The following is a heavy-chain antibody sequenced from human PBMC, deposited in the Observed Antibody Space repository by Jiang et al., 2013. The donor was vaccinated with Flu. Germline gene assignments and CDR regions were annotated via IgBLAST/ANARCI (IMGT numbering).Heavy chain of an antibody. D-gene: IGHD2-2*01. J-gene: IGHJ5*02. Sequence: SGSGLVKPSETLSLTCTVSGGSISSYYWSWIRQPPGKGLEWIGYIYYSGSTNYNPSLKSRVTISVDTSKNQFSLKLSSVTAADTAVYYCARLGQDIVVHNWFDPWGQGTLVT. CDR1: GGSISSYY. V-gene: IGHV4-59*08. CDR2: IYYSGST. CDR3: ARLGQDIVVHNWFDP.